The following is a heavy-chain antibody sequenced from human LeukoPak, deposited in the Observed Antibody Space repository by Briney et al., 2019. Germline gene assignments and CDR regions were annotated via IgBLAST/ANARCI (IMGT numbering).Heavy chain of an antibody. CDR1: GGSLSGYY. CDR2: INHSGST. D-gene: IGHD6-19*01. J-gene: IGHJ4*02. V-gene: IGHV4-34*01. Sequence: KSSETLSLTCAVYGGSLSGYYWSWIRQPPPKGLEWIGEINHSGSTNYNPSLKSRVTRSVDTSKNQLSLKLSSMTAADTAVYYCARQWLVSPLFDYWGQGTVVTVSS. CDR3: ARQWLVSPLFDY.